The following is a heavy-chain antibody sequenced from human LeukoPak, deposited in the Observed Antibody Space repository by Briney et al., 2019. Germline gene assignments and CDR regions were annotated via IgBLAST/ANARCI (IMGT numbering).Heavy chain of an antibody. J-gene: IGHJ4*02. CDR2: IYHSGST. D-gene: IGHD6-19*01. V-gene: IGHV4-38-2*02. Sequence: SETLSLTCTVSGYSISSGYYWGWIRQPPGKGLEWIGSIYHSGSTYYNPSLKSRVTISVDTSKNQFSLKLSSVTAADTAVYYCARERKWLVRGIFDYWGQGTLVTVSS. CDR3: ARERKWLVRGIFDY. CDR1: GYSISSGYY.